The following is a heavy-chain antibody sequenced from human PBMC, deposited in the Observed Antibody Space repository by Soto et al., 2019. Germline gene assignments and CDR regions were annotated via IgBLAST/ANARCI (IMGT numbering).Heavy chain of an antibody. CDR1: GGTFSSYA. CDR2: IIPIFGTA. CDR3: ASHYDSSGYYYRGLDY. V-gene: IGHV1-69*12. Sequence: QVQLVQSGAEVKKPGSSVKVSCKASGGTFSSYAISWVRQAPERGLEWMGGIIPIFGTADYAQKFQGRVTITADESTSTGNMELSSLRSEDTAVYYCASHYDSSGYYYRGLDYWGQGTLVTVSS. D-gene: IGHD3-22*01. J-gene: IGHJ4*02.